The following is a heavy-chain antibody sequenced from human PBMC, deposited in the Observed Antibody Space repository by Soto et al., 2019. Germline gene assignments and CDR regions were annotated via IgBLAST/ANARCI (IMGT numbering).Heavy chain of an antibody. CDR2: ISSNSATI. J-gene: IGHJ4*02. V-gene: IGHV3-48*02. Sequence: PGGSLRLSCAASGFSFSMYSMNWVRQAPGKGLEWVSYISSNSATIYDTDSGRGRFTISRDNAKNSLYLQMNSLRDEDTAVYYCARVGVHNYTEYYFDYLGQRTLVTVSS. CDR3: ARVGVHNYTEYYFDY. CDR1: GFSFSMYS. D-gene: IGHD3-16*01.